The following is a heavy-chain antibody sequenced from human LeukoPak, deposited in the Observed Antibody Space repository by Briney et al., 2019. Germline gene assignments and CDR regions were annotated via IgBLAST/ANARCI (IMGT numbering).Heavy chain of an antibody. J-gene: IGHJ4*02. CDR3: ARQGPYCGGDCYWGY. CDR1: GGSFSGYY. CDR2: INHSGST. D-gene: IGHD2-21*02. Sequence: SETLSLTCAVYGGSFSGYYWSWIRQPPGKGLEWIGEINHSGSTNYNPSLKSRVTISVDTSKNQFSLKLSSVTAADTAVYYCARQGPYCGGDCYWGYWGQGTLVTVSS. V-gene: IGHV4-34*01.